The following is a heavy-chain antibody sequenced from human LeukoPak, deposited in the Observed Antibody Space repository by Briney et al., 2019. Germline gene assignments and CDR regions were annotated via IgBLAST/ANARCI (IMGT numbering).Heavy chain of an antibody. V-gene: IGHV3-9*01. CDR1: GFNFDEYA. CDR2: ISSNSDDI. Sequence: GGSLRLSCVGSGFNFDEYAMHWVRQPPGKGLEWVPGISSNSDDIGYADSVKGRFTISRDSAKKSLYLQMNSLRAEDTALYYCAKDRYCTSSSCPIDYWGRGTLVTVSS. CDR3: AKDRYCTSSSCPIDY. J-gene: IGHJ4*02. D-gene: IGHD2-15*01.